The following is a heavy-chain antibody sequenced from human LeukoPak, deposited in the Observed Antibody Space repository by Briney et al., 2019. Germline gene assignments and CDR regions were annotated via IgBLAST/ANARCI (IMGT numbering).Heavy chain of an antibody. CDR2: ISSSGSTI. J-gene: IGHJ4*02. CDR3: ARDRQLGDFDY. D-gene: IGHD3-16*01. V-gene: IGHV3-48*03. Sequence: GGSLRLSCAASGFTFSSYEMNWVRQAPGKGLEWVSYISSSGSTIYYADSVKGRFTISRDNAKNSLYLQMNSLRAEDTAVYYCARDRQLGDFDYWGQGTLVTVSS. CDR1: GFTFSSYE.